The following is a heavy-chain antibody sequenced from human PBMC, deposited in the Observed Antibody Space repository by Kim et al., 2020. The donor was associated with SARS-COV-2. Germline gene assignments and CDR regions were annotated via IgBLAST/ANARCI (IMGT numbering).Heavy chain of an antibody. CDR3: TRGTYYYDSSGYSRFGPCWYFDL. V-gene: IGHV3-49*03. D-gene: IGHD3-22*01. CDR2: IRSKAYGGTT. CDR1: GFTFGDYA. J-gene: IGHJ2*01. Sequence: GGSLRLSCTASGFTFGDYAMSWFRQAPGKGLEWVGFIRSKAYGGTTEYAASVKGRFTISRDDSKSIAYLQMNSLKTEDTAVYYCTRGTYYYDSSGYSRFGPCWYFDLWGRGTLVTVSS.